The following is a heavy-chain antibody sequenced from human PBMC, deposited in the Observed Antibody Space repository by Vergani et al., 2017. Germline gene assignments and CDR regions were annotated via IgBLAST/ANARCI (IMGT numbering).Heavy chain of an antibody. CDR3: ARTVRGLSYMDV. D-gene: IGHD2/OR15-2a*01. Sequence: QVQLQESGPGLLKPSETLSLTCAVYGGSFSGYYWSWICQPPGKGLEWIGEINHSGSTNYNPSLKSRVTISVDTSKNQFPLKLSSVTAADTVVYYCARTVRGLSYMDVWGEGTTVTVSS. CDR1: GGSFSGYY. J-gene: IGHJ6*03. CDR2: INHSGST. V-gene: IGHV4-34*01.